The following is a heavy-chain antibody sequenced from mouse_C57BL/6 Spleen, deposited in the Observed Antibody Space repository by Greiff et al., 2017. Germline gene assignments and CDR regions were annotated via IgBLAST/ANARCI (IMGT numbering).Heavy chain of an antibody. Sequence: EVQLQQSGPELVKPGASVKISCKASGYSFTGYYMNWVKQSPEKSLEWIGEINPSTGGTTYNQKFKATATLTVDKSSSTAYMQLKSLTSEDSAVYYCARRGSPYWYFDVWGTGTTVTVSS. CDR2: INPSTGGT. J-gene: IGHJ1*03. V-gene: IGHV1-42*01. CDR1: GYSFTGYY. CDR3: ARRGSPYWYFDV.